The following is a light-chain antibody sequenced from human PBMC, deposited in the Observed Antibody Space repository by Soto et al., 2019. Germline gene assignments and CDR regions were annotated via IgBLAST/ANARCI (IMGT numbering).Light chain of an antibody. CDR3: TSYSRYRVLV. CDR1: SXDIGGYKY. Sequence: QSVLTQPASVSGSLGQSITISCTGTSXDIGGYKYVSWYQQHPGKAPKLIIFEVSNRPSGVSDRFSGSNSGNTASLTISGLQAEDEADYYCTSYSRYRVLVFGGGTKVT. J-gene: IGLJ3*02. CDR2: EVS. V-gene: IGLV2-14*01.